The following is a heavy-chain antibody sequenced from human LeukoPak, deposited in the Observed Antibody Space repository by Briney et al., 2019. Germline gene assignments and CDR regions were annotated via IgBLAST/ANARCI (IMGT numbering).Heavy chain of an antibody. CDR2: IYTSGST. D-gene: IGHD3-22*01. J-gene: IGHJ4*02. V-gene: IGHV4-4*07. CDR1: GGSLSGYY. CDR3: ARDYYDSSGYYFYFDY. Sequence: SETLSLTCAVYGGSLSGYYWSWIRQPAGKGLEWIGRIYTSGSTNYNPSLKSRVTMSVDTSKNQFSLKLSSVTAADTAVYYCARDYYDSSGYYFYFDYWGQGTLVTVSS.